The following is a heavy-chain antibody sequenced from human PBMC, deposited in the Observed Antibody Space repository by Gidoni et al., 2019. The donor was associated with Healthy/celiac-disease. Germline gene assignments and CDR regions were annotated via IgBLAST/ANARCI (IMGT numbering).Heavy chain of an antibody. D-gene: IGHD6-19*01. CDR2: IYTSGST. Sequence: QVQLQESGPGLVKPSQTLSLTCTVSGGSISSGSYYWSWIRQPAGKGLEWIGRIYTSGSTNYNPSLKSRVTISVDTSKNQFSLKLSSVTAADTAVYYCAREGSSGWFDAFDIWGQGTMVTVSS. CDR3: AREGSSGWFDAFDI. CDR1: GGSISSGSYY. J-gene: IGHJ3*02. V-gene: IGHV4-61*02.